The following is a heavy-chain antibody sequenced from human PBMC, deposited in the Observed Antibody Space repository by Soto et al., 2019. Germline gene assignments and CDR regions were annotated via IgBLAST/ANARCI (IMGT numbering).Heavy chain of an antibody. CDR1: GYTFTSYD. Sequence: ASVKVSCKASGYTFTSYDINWVRQATGQGLEWMGWMNPNSGNTGYAQKFQGRVTMTRNTSISTAYMELSSLRSEDTAVYYCARTEHIVVVTAHNWFDPWGQGTLLTISS. V-gene: IGHV1-8*01. CDR3: ARTEHIVVVTAHNWFDP. CDR2: MNPNSGNT. D-gene: IGHD2-21*02. J-gene: IGHJ5*02.